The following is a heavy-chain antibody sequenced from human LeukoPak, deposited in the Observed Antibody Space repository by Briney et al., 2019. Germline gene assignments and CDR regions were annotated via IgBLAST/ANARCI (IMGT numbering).Heavy chain of an antibody. CDR2: INHSGST. Sequence: SETLSLTCAVYGGSFSGYYWSWIRQPPGKGLEWIGEINHSGSTNYNPSLKSRVTISVDTPKNQFSLKLSSVTAADTAVYYCARTSSVWYFDLWGRGTLVTVSS. D-gene: IGHD6-6*01. CDR1: GGSFSGYY. CDR3: ARTSSVWYFDL. V-gene: IGHV4-34*01. J-gene: IGHJ2*01.